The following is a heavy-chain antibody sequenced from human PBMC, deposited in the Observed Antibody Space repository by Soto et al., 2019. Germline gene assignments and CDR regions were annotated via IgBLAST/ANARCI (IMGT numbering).Heavy chain of an antibody. CDR1: GFTFSSYI. J-gene: IGHJ4*02. D-gene: IGHD2-2*01. Sequence: SLRLSCAASGFTFSSYIMNWVRQAPGKGLEWVSSISGSSGYIYYTDSVKGRFTISRDNAKNSLYLQVSSLRAEDTAVYYCARGPGYCSATSCYFYFDDWGQGTLVTVSS. CDR2: ISGSSGYI. V-gene: IGHV3-21*01. CDR3: ARGPGYCSATSCYFYFDD.